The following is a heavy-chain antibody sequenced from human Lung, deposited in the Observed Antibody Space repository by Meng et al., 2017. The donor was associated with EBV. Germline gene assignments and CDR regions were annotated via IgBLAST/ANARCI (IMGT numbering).Heavy chain of an antibody. V-gene: IGHV4-30-4*01. D-gene: IGHD6-19*01. J-gene: IGHJ2*01. Sequence: QVRLPQRGPGLDKPYQTRSLTCTVSGGSISSGDYYWSWIRQPPGKGLEWIGYIYYSGSTYYNPSLKSRVTISVDTSKNQFSLKLSSVTAADTAVYYCARPSIAVAGWDYWGRGTLVTVSS. CDR3: ARPSIAVAGWDY. CDR2: IYYSGST. CDR1: GGSISSGDYY.